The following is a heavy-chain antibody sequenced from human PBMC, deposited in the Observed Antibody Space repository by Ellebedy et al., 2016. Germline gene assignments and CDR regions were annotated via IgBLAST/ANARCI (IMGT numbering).Heavy chain of an antibody. V-gene: IGHV5-51*01. D-gene: IGHD2-2*01. CDR2: IYPGDSDA. CDR1: GYNFTNYW. Sequence: GESLKISXKGSGYNFTNYWIGWVRQMPGKGLEWMGIIYPGDSDARYSPSFRGQITISADKSISTVYLQWSRLEAPDTATYYCAKCSHIGTVPAAGTIDSWGQGSLVSVSS. CDR3: AKCSHIGTVPAAGTIDS. J-gene: IGHJ4*02.